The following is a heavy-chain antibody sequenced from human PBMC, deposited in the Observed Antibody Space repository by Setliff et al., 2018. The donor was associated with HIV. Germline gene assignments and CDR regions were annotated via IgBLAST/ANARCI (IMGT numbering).Heavy chain of an antibody. D-gene: IGHD6-19*01. CDR1: GYTFSNYD. Sequence: ASVKVSCKPSGYTFSNYDISWVRQAPGQGLEWMGWISAYNGKTEYAQNFQGRVTMTTDISTSTAWTSTSTAYMELRSLRSDDTAVYYCASCMAGHYYYYMDVWGKGTTVTVSS. V-gene: IGHV1-18*04. CDR2: ISAYNGKT. J-gene: IGHJ6*03. CDR3: ASCMAGHYYYYMDV.